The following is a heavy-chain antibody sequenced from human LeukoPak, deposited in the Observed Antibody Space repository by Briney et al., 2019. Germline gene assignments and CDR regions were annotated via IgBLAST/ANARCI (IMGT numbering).Heavy chain of an antibody. CDR1: GGSISSYY. D-gene: IGHD3-10*01. CDR2: IYTSGST. Sequence: SETLSLTCTVSGGSISSYYGSWIRQPGGKGREGIGRIYTSGSTNDNPSLKSRVTMSVDTSKNQFSLKLSSVTAADTAVYYCARESITMVRGVIDYWGQGTLVTVSS. CDR3: ARESITMVRGVIDY. V-gene: IGHV4-4*07. J-gene: IGHJ4*02.